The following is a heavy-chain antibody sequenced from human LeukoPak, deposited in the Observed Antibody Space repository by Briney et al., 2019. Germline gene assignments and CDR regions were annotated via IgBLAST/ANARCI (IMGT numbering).Heavy chain of an antibody. D-gene: IGHD3-10*01. CDR2: IRYDGSNK. Sequence: GGSLRLSCAASGFTFSSYGMHWVRQAPGKGLEWVAFIRYDGSNKYYADSVKGRFTISRDNSKNTLYLQMNSLRAEDTAVYYCAKVADYYYGSGSYGPFDYWGQGTLVTVSS. V-gene: IGHV3-30*02. CDR3: AKVADYYYGSGSYGPFDY. CDR1: GFTFSSYG. J-gene: IGHJ4*02.